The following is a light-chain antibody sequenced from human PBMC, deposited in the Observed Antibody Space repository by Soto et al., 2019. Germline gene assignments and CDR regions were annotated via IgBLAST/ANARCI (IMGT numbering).Light chain of an antibody. Sequence: QSALTQPRSVSGSPGQSVTVSCTGTSSEVGGYNYVSWYRQYPGEVPKLLIYDVTERLSGVLVCFSGSKSGNTASLTISGLQAEDEADYYCCSYAGGHIHYIIGTGTKVTVL. CDR2: DVT. CDR3: CSYAGGHIHYI. J-gene: IGLJ1*01. V-gene: IGLV2-11*01. CDR1: SSEVGGYNY.